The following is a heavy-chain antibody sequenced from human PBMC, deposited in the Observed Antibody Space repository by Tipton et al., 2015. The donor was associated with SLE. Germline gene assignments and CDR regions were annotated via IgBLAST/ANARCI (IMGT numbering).Heavy chain of an antibody. CDR2: IIVGSGDT. CDR1: GGTFSSYA. Sequence: QSGAEVKKPGSSVKVSCKAAGGTFSSYAINWVRQAPGQGLEWMGGIIVGSGDTKYAHWFQERVTITRDMSTGTAYMDLRSLRSEDTAVYYCAAAGPYAFDLWGQGTMVTVSS. V-gene: IGHV1-58*02. J-gene: IGHJ3*01. CDR3: AAAGPYAFDL.